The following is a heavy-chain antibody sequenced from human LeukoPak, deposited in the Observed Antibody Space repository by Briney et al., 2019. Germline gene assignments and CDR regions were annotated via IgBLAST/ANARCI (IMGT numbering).Heavy chain of an antibody. CDR2: INHSGST. CDR1: GGSFSGYY. CDR3: ARTDDYAYPDDAFDI. J-gene: IGHJ3*02. D-gene: IGHD3-16*01. V-gene: IGHV4-34*01. Sequence: SETLSLTCAVYGGSFSGYYWSWLRQPPGKGLEWIGEINHSGSTNYNPSLKSRVTISVDTSKNQFSLKLSSVTAADTAVYYCARTDDYAYPDDAFDIWGQGTMVTVSS.